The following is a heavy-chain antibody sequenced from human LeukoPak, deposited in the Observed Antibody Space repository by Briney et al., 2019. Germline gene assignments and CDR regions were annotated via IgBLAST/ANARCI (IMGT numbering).Heavy chain of an antibody. CDR2: ISSSGSTI. CDR1: GFTFSDYY. J-gene: IGHJ4*02. Sequence: GGSLRLSCAASGFTFSDYYMSWIRQAPGKGLEWVSYISSSGSTIYYADSAKGRFTISRDNAKNSLYLQMNSLRAEDTAVYYCARTATVVTPMDYWGQGTLVTVSS. V-gene: IGHV3-11*01. D-gene: IGHD4-23*01. CDR3: ARTATVVTPMDY.